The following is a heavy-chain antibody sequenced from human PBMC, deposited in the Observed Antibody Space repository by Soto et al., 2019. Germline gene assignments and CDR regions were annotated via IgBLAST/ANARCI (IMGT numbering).Heavy chain of an antibody. CDR2: IYYSGST. CDR1: GGSISSGDYY. J-gene: IGHJ6*02. Sequence: PSETLSLTCTVSGGSISSGDYYWSWIRQPPGKGLEWIGYIYYSGSTYYNPSLKSRVTISVDTSKNQFSLKLNSVTAADTAMYYCARALIQLWPHYYYGMDVWGQGTTVT. D-gene: IGHD5-18*01. V-gene: IGHV4-30-4*01. CDR3: ARALIQLWPHYYYGMDV.